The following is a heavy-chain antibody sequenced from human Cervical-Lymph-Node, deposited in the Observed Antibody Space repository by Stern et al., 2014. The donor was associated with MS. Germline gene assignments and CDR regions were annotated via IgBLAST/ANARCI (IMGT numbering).Heavy chain of an antibody. CDR1: GVTVSSNY. V-gene: IGHV3-53*01. D-gene: IGHD5-18*01. CDR3: ARDSYGYNYFDY. CDR2: IFSGCST. Sequence: EVQLVESGGGLIQPGGSLRLSCAASGVTVSSNYMSWVRQAPGKGLEWVSFIFSGCSTYYADSVKGRFTISRDNSQNKLYLQMNRLRAEDTAVYYCARDSYGYNYFDYWGQGTLVTVSS. J-gene: IGHJ4*02.